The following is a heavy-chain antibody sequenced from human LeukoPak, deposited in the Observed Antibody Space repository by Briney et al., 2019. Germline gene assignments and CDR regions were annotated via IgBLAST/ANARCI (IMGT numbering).Heavy chain of an antibody. CDR2: IYYSGST. V-gene: IGHV4-39*01. CDR1: GGSISSSSYY. J-gene: IGHJ6*03. Sequence: SETLSLTCTVSGGSISSSSYYWGWIRQPPGKGLEWIGSIYYSGSTYYNPSLKSRVTISADTSKNQFSLKLSSVTAAGTAVYYCARQNVCSSTSCRNVPFYYYYMDVWGKGTTVTVSS. D-gene: IGHD2-2*01. CDR3: ARQNVCSSTSCRNVPFYYYYMDV.